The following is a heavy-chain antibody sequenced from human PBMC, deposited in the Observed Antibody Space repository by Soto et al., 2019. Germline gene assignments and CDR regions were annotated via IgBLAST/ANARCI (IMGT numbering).Heavy chain of an antibody. V-gene: IGHV4-59*01. Sequence: QVQLQESGPGLVKPSETLSLICTVSGGSISSYYWSWIRQPPGKGLEWIWYIYYSGSTNYNPSLKGLVTISVDTSKNQFSLKLSSVTDAETAVYYCASRWGGTFDYWGQGTLVTVSS. CDR2: IYYSGST. CDR1: GGSISSYY. J-gene: IGHJ4*02. D-gene: IGHD2-21*01. CDR3: ASRWGGTFDY.